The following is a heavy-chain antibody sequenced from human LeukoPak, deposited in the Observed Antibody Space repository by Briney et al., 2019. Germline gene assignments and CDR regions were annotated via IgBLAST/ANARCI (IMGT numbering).Heavy chain of an antibody. V-gene: IGHV3-48*03. Sequence: GGSLRLSCAASVFTFSTYNMNWVRQAPGKGLEWVSYISSSGSTIYYADSVKGRFTISRDNAKNTLFLQMNSLRAEDTAIYYCAKDMGYCSSATCYGLDYWGQGTLVTVSS. CDR2: ISSSGSTI. D-gene: IGHD2-2*01. J-gene: IGHJ4*02. CDR3: AKDMGYCSSATCYGLDY. CDR1: VFTFSTYN.